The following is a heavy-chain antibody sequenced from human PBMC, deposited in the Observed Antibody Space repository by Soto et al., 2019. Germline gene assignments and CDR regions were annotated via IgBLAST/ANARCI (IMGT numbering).Heavy chain of an antibody. CDR1: GFTFSTYW. J-gene: IGHJ4*02. V-gene: IGHV3-7*04. CDR3: ARGAFPTWGSYALDY. CDR2: IKQAGSEY. Sequence: EVQLVESGGGLVQPGGSLRLSCAASGFTFSTYWMTWVRQAPGKGLEWVANIKQAGSEYYYVGSVKGRFTISRDNAKNSLYLQMNSLRAADTAVYYCARGAFPTWGSYALDYWGQGTLVTVSS. D-gene: IGHD3-16*01.